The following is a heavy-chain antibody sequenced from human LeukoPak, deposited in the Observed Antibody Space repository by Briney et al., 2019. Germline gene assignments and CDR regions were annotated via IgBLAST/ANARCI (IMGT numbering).Heavy chain of an antibody. CDR1: GFTFSTYA. V-gene: IGHV3-30*03. CDR3: ASIYDSSGYHNFDY. Sequence: GGSLRLSCAASGFTFSTYAMSWVRQAPGKGLEWVAVISYDGSNKYYADSVKGRFTISRDNSKNTLYLQMNSLRAEDTAVYYCASIYDSSGYHNFDYWGQGTPVTVSS. D-gene: IGHD3-22*01. CDR2: ISYDGSNK. J-gene: IGHJ4*02.